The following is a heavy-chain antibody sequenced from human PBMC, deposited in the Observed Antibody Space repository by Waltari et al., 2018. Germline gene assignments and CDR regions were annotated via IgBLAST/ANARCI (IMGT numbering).Heavy chain of an antibody. D-gene: IGHD1-26*01. Sequence: EVQLVESGGRLVQRGGSLRLSCAACGFPFGAHSMAWVRQAQGKGLEWVARILNKANFYSTEYVPSVKGRFTISRDDSKSSLYLQMNSLKSEDTAVYYCVRIRLGPTTRIFDSWGQGTLVTVSS. CDR3: VRIRLGPTTRIFDS. J-gene: IGHJ4*02. CDR2: ILNKANFYST. CDR1: GFPFGAHS. V-gene: IGHV3-72*01.